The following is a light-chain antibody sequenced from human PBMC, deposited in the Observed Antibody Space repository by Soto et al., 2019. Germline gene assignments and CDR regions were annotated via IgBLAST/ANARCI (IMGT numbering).Light chain of an antibody. J-gene: IGLJ2*01. Sequence: QSALTQPPSASGSPGQSVTISCTGTPSDVGGSNSVSWYQQHPGKAPNLMIYDVNKRPSGVPDRFSGSKSGNTASLTVSGLQAEDEGDYYCQSYDNSLRAVVFGGGTKVTVL. CDR2: DVN. CDR3: QSYDNSLRAVV. V-gene: IGLV2-8*01. CDR1: PSDVGGSNS.